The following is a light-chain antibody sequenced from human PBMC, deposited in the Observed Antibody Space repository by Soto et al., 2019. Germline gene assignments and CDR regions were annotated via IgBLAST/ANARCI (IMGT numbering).Light chain of an antibody. CDR3: QSYDSSTYVV. Sequence: NFMLTQPHSVSESPGKTVTISCTRSSGSIASNYVQWYQQRPGSAPTTVIYEDNQRPSGVPDRFSGSIDSSSNSDSLTISGLKTEDEADYCSQSYDSSTYVVFGGGTKLTVL. J-gene: IGLJ2*01. CDR2: EDN. V-gene: IGLV6-57*04. CDR1: SGSIASNY.